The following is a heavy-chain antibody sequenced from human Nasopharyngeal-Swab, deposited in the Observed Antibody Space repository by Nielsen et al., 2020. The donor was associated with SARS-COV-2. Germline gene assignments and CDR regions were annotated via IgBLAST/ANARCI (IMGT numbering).Heavy chain of an antibody. CDR3: ASTTSGELSPNY. CDR2: INHSGST. Sequence: SETLSLTCAVYGGSFSGYYWSWIRQPPGKGLEWIGEINHSGSTNYNPSLKSRVTISVDTSKNQFSLKLSSVTAADTAVYYCASTTSGELSPNYWGQGTLVTVSS. CDR1: GGSFSGYY. V-gene: IGHV4-34*09. J-gene: IGHJ4*02. D-gene: IGHD3-10*01.